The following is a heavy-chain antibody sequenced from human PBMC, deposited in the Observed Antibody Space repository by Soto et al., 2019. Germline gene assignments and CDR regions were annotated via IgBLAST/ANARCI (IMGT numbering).Heavy chain of an antibody. CDR3: ARLPIRVGAARANAFDI. CDR1: GGSISSYY. Sequence: QVQLQESGPGLVKPSETLSLTCTVSGGSISSYYWSWIRQPPGKGLEWIGYIYYSGSTNYNPSLMSRVTISVDTSKNQFSLKLSSVTAADTAVYYCARLPIRVGAARANAFDIWGQGTMVTVSS. D-gene: IGHD1-26*01. V-gene: IGHV4-59*01. J-gene: IGHJ3*02. CDR2: IYYSGST.